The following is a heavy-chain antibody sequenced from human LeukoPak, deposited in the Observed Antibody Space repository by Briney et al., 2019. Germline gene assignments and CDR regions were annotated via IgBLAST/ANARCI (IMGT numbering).Heavy chain of an antibody. CDR2: ITSDGSST. CDR3: ARDGELTYYYDSRGHYYPFGDY. D-gene: IGHD3-22*01. CDR1: GFTFSSYW. J-gene: IGHJ4*02. Sequence: GGSLRLSCAASGFTFSSYWMHWVRQAPGKWLVWVSRITSDGSSTSYADSVKGRFTISRDNAKNTLYLQMNSLRAEDTAVYYCARDGELTYYYDSRGHYYPFGDYWGQGTLVTVSS. V-gene: IGHV3-74*01.